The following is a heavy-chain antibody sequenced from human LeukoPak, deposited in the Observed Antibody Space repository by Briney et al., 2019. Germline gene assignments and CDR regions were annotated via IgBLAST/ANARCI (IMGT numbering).Heavy chain of an antibody. V-gene: IGHV3-23*01. CDR1: GLTFSSYA. CDR3: AKGSDSAAYSTLDS. CDR2: ISGSGGST. D-gene: IGHD3-22*01. J-gene: IGHJ4*02. Sequence: GGSLRLSCAASGLTFSSYAMTWVRQAPGKGLEWVSGISGSGGSTYYADSVEGRFTISRDNSKNTLSLQMNSLRAEDTALYYCAKGSDSAAYSTLDSWGQGTLVTVSS.